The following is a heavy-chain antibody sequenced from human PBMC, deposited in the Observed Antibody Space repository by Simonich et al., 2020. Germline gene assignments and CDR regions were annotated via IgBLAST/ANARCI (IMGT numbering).Heavy chain of an antibody. D-gene: IGHD3-22*01. V-gene: IGHV3-23*01. CDR2: ISGSGGST. Sequence: GGGLVQPGGSPRLSCAASGFTFSSYAMSWVRQAPGRGLEWVSAISGSGGSTYYADSVKGRFTISRDNSKNTLYLQRNSLRAEDTAVYYCAKDLGERITMIVVVIDAFDIWGQGTMVTVSS. J-gene: IGHJ3*02. CDR3: AKDLGERITMIVVVIDAFDI. CDR1: GFTFSSYA.